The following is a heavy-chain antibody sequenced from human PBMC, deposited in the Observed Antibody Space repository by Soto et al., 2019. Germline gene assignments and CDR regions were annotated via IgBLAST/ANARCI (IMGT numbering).Heavy chain of an antibody. CDR3: ARDYGDYGDAFDI. Sequence: ASVKVSCKASGGTFSSYAISWVRQAPGQGLEWMGWINPNSGGTNYAQKFQGWVTMTRDTSISTAYMELSRLRSDDTAVYYCARDYGDYGDAFDIWGQGTMVTVSS. V-gene: IGHV1-2*04. CDR1: GGTFSSYA. D-gene: IGHD4-17*01. CDR2: INPNSGGT. J-gene: IGHJ3*02.